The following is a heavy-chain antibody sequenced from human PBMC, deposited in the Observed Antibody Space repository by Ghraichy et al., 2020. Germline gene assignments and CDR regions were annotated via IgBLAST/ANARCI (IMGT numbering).Heavy chain of an antibody. CDR1: GFTFSSYW. J-gene: IGHJ4*02. V-gene: IGHV3-7*01. Sequence: GGSLRLSCAASGFTFSSYWMSWVRQAPGKGLEWVANIKQDGSEKYYVDSVKGRFTISRDNAKNSLYLQMNSLRAEDTAVYYCARETNYYDSSGYGWVDYFDYWGQGTLVTVSS. CDR3: ARETNYYDSSGYGWVDYFDY. CDR2: IKQDGSEK. D-gene: IGHD3-22*01.